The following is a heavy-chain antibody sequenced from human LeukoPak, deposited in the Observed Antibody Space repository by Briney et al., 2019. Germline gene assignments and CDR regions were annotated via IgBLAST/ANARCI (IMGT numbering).Heavy chain of an antibody. V-gene: IGHV3-30*18. Sequence: GRSLRLSCAASAFTFRTYGMHWVRQAPGKGLEWVAVISYDGSNKYYADSVKGRFTISRDNSKNTLYLQMNSLRAEDTAVYYCAKPDTETDIVVVVAAPPPFDYWGQGNLVTVSS. CDR2: ISYDGSNK. D-gene: IGHD2-15*01. CDR1: AFTFRTYG. J-gene: IGHJ4*02. CDR3: AKPDTETDIVVVVAAPPPFDY.